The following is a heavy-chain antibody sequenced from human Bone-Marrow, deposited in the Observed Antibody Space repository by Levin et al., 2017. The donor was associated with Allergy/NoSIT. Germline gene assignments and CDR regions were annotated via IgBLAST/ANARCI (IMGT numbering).Heavy chain of an antibody. CDR1: GFTVINNY. CDR3: ARQDYVWGRDY. J-gene: IGHJ4*02. V-gene: IGHV3-66*04. CDR2: IYSGGDT. D-gene: IGHD3-16*01. Sequence: LSLTCAASGFTVINNYMTWVRQAPGKGLEWVSLIYSGGDTYYADSVKGRFTISRDNSKNTVFLQMNSLRVEDTAVYYCARQDYVWGRDYWGQGTLVTVSS.